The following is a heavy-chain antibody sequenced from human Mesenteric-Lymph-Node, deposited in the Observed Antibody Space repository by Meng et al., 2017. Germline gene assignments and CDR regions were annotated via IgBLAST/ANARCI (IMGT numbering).Heavy chain of an antibody. V-gene: IGHV3-66*02. CDR1: GFTVSSNY. D-gene: IGHD3-10*01. J-gene: IGHJ4*02. CDR2: IYSGGST. Sequence: GESLKISCAASGFTVSSNYMSWVRQAPGKGLEWVSVIYSGGSTYYADSVKGRFTISRDNSKNTLYLQMNSLRAEDTAVYYCAVNFYGSRYYFDYWGQRTLVTVSS. CDR3: AVNFYGSRYYFDY.